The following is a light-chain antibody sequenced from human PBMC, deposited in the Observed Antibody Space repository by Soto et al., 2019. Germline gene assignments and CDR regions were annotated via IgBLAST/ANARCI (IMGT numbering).Light chain of an antibody. CDR1: SRDVGSYNY. V-gene: IGLV2-14*03. CDR3: SSCTSSITI. Sequence: QSVLTQPASVSGSPGQSITISCTGTSRDVGSYNYVSWYQHQPGRVPQLIIYDVSYRPSGVSNRFSGSKSGNTASLTISGLQAEDDADYYCSSCTSSITIFGGGTKRTVL. J-gene: IGLJ2*01. CDR2: DVS.